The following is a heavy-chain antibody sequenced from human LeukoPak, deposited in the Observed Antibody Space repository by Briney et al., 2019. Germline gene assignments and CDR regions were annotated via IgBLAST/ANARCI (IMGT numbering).Heavy chain of an antibody. CDR3: ARDHWGPMIVVAYYFDY. D-gene: IGHD3-22*01. Sequence: ASVKVSCKASGYTFTSYAMHWVRQAPGQRLEWMGWINAGNGNTKYSQKFQGRVTITRDTSASTAYMELSSLRSEDTAVYYCARDHWGPMIVVAYYFDYWGQGTLVTVSS. CDR1: GYTFTSYA. J-gene: IGHJ4*02. CDR2: INAGNGNT. V-gene: IGHV1-3*01.